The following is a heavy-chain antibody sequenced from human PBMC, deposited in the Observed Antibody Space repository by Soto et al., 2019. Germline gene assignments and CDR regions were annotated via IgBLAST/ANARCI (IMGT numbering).Heavy chain of an antibody. J-gene: IGHJ4*02. CDR3: ATPRPGTHGYGY. Sequence: QVQLVESGGGVVQPGRSLRLSCAASGFTFSDYLMHWVRQAPGKGLEWVALISPDGSKTYYADSVKGRFTISRDNSKNTVYLQMNSLRAEDAAVYYCATPRPGTHGYGYWGQGTLVTVSS. D-gene: IGHD5-18*01. V-gene: IGHV3-30-3*01. CDR1: GFTFSDYL. CDR2: ISPDGSKT.